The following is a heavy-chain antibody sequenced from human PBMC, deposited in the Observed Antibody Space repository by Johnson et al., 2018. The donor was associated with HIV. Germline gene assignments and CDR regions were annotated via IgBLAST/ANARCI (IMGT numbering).Heavy chain of an antibody. Sequence: QVQLVESGGGVVQPGGSLRLSCVASGFTFSSYGMHWVRQAPGKGLEWVAIIRYDGSNKYYADSVKGRFTISRDDSKSTLNLQMNSLRAEDTAVYYCAKDSERGYSYGWCGFDIWGQGTMVTVSS. CDR3: AKDSERGYSYGWCGFDI. V-gene: IGHV3-30*02. CDR1: GFTFSSYG. D-gene: IGHD5-18*01. J-gene: IGHJ3*02. CDR2: IRYDGSNK.